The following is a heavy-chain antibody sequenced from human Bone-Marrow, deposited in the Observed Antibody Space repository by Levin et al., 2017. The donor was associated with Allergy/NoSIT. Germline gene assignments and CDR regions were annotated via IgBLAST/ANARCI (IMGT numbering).Heavy chain of an antibody. CDR2: ISGSGGST. CDR1: GFTFSSYA. Sequence: ETLSLTCAASGFTFSSYAMSWVRQAPGKGLEWVSAISGSGGSTYYADSVKGRFTISRDNSKNTLYLQMNSLRAEDTAIYYCAKLDSGNYGGSFDYWGQGALVTVSS. J-gene: IGHJ4*02. D-gene: IGHD1-26*01. CDR3: AKLDSGNYGGSFDY. V-gene: IGHV3-23*01.